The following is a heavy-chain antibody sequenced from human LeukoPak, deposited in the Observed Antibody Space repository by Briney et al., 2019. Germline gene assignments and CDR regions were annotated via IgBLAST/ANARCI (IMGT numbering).Heavy chain of an antibody. CDR1: GGTFSSYA. CDR2: IIPIFGTA. D-gene: IGHD3-9*01. V-gene: IGHV1-69*13. Sequence: ASVKVSCKASGGTFSSYAISWVRQAPGQGLEWMGGIIPIFGTANYAQKFQGRVTITADESTSTAYMELSSLRSEDTAVYYCARAPSPFYDILTGYLDYWGQGTLVTVSS. CDR3: ARAPSPFYDILTGYLDY. J-gene: IGHJ4*02.